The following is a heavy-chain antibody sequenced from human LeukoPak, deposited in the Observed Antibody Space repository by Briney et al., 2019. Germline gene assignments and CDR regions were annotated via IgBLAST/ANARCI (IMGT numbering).Heavy chain of an antibody. CDR1: DGSISSGSYY. V-gene: IGHV4-61*02. Sequence: SETLSLTCTVSDGSISSGSYYWSWIRQPAGKGLEWIGRIYTSGSTNYNPSLKSRVTISVDTSKNQFSLKLSSVTAADTAVYYCARHPIVVVPAAYFDYWGQGTLVTVSS. D-gene: IGHD2-2*01. CDR3: ARHPIVVVPAAYFDY. CDR2: IYTSGST. J-gene: IGHJ4*02.